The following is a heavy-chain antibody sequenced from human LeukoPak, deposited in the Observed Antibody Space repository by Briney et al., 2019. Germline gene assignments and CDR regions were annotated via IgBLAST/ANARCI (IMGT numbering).Heavy chain of an antibody. CDR2: IYYSGST. J-gene: IGHJ5*02. V-gene: IGHV4-39*07. Sequence: PSETLSLTCTVSGGSISSSYYYWGWIRQPPGKGLEWIGSIYYSGSTYYNPSLKSRVTISVDTSKNQFSLKLSSVTAADTAVYYCARAGNWFDPWGQGTLVTVSS. CDR1: GGSISSSYYY. CDR3: ARAGNWFDP.